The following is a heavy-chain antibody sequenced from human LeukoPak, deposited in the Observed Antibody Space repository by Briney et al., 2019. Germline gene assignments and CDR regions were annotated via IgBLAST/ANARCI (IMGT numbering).Heavy chain of an antibody. V-gene: IGHV3-23*01. J-gene: IGHJ4*02. D-gene: IGHD6-13*01. CDR3: AKDPDQQLAHFDY. Sequence: GGSLRLSCAVSGFTFSSYGMSCVRQAPGKGLEWVSGISGSGGSTYYADSVKGRFTISRDNSKNTLYVQMNSLRAEDTAVYYCAKDPDQQLAHFDYWGQGTLVTVSS. CDR2: ISGSGGST. CDR1: GFTFSSYG.